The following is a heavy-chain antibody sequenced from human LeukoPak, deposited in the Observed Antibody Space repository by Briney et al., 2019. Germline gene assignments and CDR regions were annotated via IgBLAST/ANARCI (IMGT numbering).Heavy chain of an antibody. CDR3: ARHLRGTPWY. CDR1: GGSINGYY. J-gene: IGHJ4*02. V-gene: IGHV4-59*08. Sequence: SETLSLTCSVSGGSINGYYWSWIRQPPGKGPEWIAYMYDSGRSDYSPPLTSRGTISVDTSKNQFSLKLSSVTAADTAVYYCARHLRGTPWYWGQGTLVTVSS. D-gene: IGHD1-14*01. CDR2: MYDSGRS.